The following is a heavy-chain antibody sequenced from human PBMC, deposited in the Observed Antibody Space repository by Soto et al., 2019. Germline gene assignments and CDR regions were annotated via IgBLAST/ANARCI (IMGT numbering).Heavy chain of an antibody. V-gene: IGHV1-69*13. Sequence: ASVKVSCKASGGTFSSYAIGWVRQAPGQGLEWMGGIIPIFGTANYAQKFQGRVTITADESTSTAYMELSSLRSEDTAVYYCARDLDYDFWSGSGYWGQGTLVTVSS. D-gene: IGHD3-3*01. CDR1: GGTFSSYA. J-gene: IGHJ4*02. CDR3: ARDLDYDFWSGSGY. CDR2: IIPIFGTA.